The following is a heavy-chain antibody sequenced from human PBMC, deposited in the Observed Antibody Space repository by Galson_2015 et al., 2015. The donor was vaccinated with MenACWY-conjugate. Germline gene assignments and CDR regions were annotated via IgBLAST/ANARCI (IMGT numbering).Heavy chain of an antibody. CDR1: GFTFGGYD. V-gene: IGHV3-48*03. J-gene: IGHJ3*02. Sequence: SLRLSCAASGFTFGGYDMNWVRQAPGKGLEWVSFISSSGGTIHYADSVKGRFTISRDNAKNSLYLQMNSLRAEDTAVYYCVKDRWNRYSWNYAFDIWGQGTMVTVS. CDR3: VKDRWNRYSWNYAFDI. D-gene: IGHD1-7*01. CDR2: ISSSGGTI.